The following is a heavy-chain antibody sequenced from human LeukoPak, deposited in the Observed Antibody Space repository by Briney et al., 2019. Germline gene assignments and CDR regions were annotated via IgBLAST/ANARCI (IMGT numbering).Heavy chain of an antibody. CDR1: GGSICSYY. V-gene: IGHV4-59*01. Sequence: PSETLSLTCTVSGGSICSYYWSWIRQPPGKGLEWIGYIYYSGSTNYNPSLKSRVTISVDTSKNQFSLKLSSVTAADTAVYYCARERSDWFDPWGQGTLVTVSS. CDR3: ARERSDWFDP. CDR2: IYYSGST. J-gene: IGHJ5*02.